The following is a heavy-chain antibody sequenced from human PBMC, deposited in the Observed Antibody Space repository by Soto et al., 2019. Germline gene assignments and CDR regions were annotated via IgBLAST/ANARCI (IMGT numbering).Heavy chain of an antibody. CDR2: ISAYNGNT. V-gene: IGHV1-18*01. D-gene: IGHD3-22*01. Sequence: ASVKVSCKASGYTFTNFGISWVRQAPGQGLEWMGWISAYNGNTNYAQNFQGRVTMTTDTSTSTAYMELRSLRSDDTAVYYCAREGGSGYLDHHDAFDIWGQGTMVTVSS. CDR1: GYTFTNFG. CDR3: AREGGSGYLDHHDAFDI. J-gene: IGHJ3*02.